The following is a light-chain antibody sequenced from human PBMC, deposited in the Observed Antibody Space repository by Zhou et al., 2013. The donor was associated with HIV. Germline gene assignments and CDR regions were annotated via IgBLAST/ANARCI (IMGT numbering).Light chain of an antibody. CDR2: GAS. CDR3: HQYDNWGS. Sequence: APRLLIYGASTRATGIPARFSGSGSGTEFTLTISSLQSEDFAVYYCHQYDNWGSFGGGTKVEIK. V-gene: IGKV3-15*01. J-gene: IGKJ4*01.